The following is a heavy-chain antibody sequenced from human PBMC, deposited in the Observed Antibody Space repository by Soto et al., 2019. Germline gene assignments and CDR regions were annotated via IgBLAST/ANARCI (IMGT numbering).Heavy chain of an antibody. J-gene: IGHJ4*02. CDR1: GFTFSSYA. V-gene: IGHV3-64*01. D-gene: IGHD6-19*01. Sequence: PGGSLRLSCAASGFTFSSYATHWVRQAPGKGLEYVSAISSNGGSTYYANSVKGRFTISRDDADNSLYLQMNSLRVEDTAVYYCARDRLARGIPVAGRIDYWGQGALVTVSS. CDR3: ARDRLARGIPVAGRIDY. CDR2: ISSNGGST.